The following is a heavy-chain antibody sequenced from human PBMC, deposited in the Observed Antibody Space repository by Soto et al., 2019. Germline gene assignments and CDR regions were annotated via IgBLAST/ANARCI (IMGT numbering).Heavy chain of an antibody. J-gene: IGHJ5*02. Sequence: QLQLQESGPGLVKPSETLSLTCTGSGGSINSGSYYWGWIRQPPGKGLEWIGTTYYSGSAYHNPSLKRRVTISVDTSKNQFSLRLSSVTAADTAVYYCARQTLEGSIWFDPWGQGTLVTVSS. V-gene: IGHV4-39*01. CDR3: ARQTLEGSIWFDP. CDR2: TYYSGSA. CDR1: GGSINSGSYY.